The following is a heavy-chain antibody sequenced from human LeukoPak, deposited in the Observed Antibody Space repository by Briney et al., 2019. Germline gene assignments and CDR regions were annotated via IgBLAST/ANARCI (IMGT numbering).Heavy chain of an antibody. J-gene: IGHJ3*02. Sequence: SETLSLTCTVSGSISGYYWSWIRQPPGKGLEWIGYIYTSGSTNYNPSLESRDTISVDTSKNQFSLDLSSVTAADTAVYYCARQKCTSTSCLTKNAFDIWGQGTMVTVSS. CDR1: GSISGYY. D-gene: IGHD2-2*01. CDR2: IYTSGST. V-gene: IGHV4-4*09. CDR3: ARQKCTSTSCLTKNAFDI.